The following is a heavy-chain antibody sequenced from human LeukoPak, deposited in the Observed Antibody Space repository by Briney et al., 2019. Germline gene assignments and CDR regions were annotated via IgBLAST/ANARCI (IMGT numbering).Heavy chain of an antibody. CDR1: GYTFTSYY. J-gene: IGHJ3*02. V-gene: IGHV1-46*01. CDR3: ALRGFTDAFEI. CDR2: INPSGGST. Sequence: GASVKVSCKASGYTFTSYYMHWVRQAPGQGLEWMGIINPSGGSTSCAQKFQGRVTMTRDTSTSTVYMELSSLRSEDTAVYYCALRGFTDAFEIWGQGTMVTVSS.